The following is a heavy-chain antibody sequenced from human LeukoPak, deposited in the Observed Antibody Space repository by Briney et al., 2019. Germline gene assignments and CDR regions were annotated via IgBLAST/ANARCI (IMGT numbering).Heavy chain of an antibody. V-gene: IGHV3-74*01. CDR1: GFSFSVYW. Sequence: GGSLRLSCAASGFSFSVYWMHWVRQAPGKGPVWVSRIKTDGSITDYADFVKGRFTISRDNAKNSLYLQMNSLRAEDTAVYYCARTFDYGDNWFDPWGQGTLVTVSS. CDR2: IKTDGSIT. CDR3: ARTFDYGDNWFDP. D-gene: IGHD4-17*01. J-gene: IGHJ5*02.